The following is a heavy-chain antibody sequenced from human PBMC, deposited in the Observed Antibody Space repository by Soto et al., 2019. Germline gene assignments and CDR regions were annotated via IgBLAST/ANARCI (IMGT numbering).Heavy chain of an antibody. V-gene: IGHV3-23*01. CDR1: GFNFEKYA. Sequence: GGSLRLSCAASGFNFEKYAMSWVRQAPGKGPGWVAGISDSGDSTYYADSVKGRFTISRDNSKNTLFLQMVSLRAEDTALYYCVPLPRAAAGKPYPDYYYYGVDVWGQGTTVTVSS. D-gene: IGHD6-13*01. CDR2: ISDSGDST. J-gene: IGHJ6*02. CDR3: VPLPRAAAGKPYPDYYYYGVDV.